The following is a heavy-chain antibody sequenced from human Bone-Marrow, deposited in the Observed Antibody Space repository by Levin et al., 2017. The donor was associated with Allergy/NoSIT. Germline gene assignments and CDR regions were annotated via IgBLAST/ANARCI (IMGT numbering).Heavy chain of an antibody. Sequence: SETLSLTCSVSGHSISSGGHYWNWIRQHPVTGLEWIGYIYYSGSTNHNPSLKSRVSISVDTSKNEFSLKMTSVNAADTAVYFCARSGGGSNWFDLWGQGILVIVSS. CDR2: IYYSGST. CDR1: GHSISSGGHY. J-gene: IGHJ5*02. V-gene: IGHV4-31*03. CDR3: ARSGGGSNWFDL. D-gene: IGHD3-10*01.